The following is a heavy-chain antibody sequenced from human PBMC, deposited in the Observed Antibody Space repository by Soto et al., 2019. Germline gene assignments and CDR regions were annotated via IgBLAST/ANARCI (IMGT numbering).Heavy chain of an antibody. CDR1: GGTFSSYT. Sequence: QVQLVQSGAEVKKPGSSVKVSCKASGGTFSSYTISWVRQAPGQGLEWMGRIIPILGIANYAQKFQGRGTITADKSTSTAYMELSSLRSEDTAVYYCARGVNYCSGGSCDDAFDIWGQGTMVTVSS. CDR2: IIPILGIA. CDR3: ARGVNYCSGGSCDDAFDI. D-gene: IGHD2-15*01. V-gene: IGHV1-69*02. J-gene: IGHJ3*02.